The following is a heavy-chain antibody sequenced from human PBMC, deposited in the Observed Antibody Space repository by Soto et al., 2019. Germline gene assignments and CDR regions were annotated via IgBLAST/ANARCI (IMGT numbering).Heavy chain of an antibody. CDR3: ARAPRTITKGYCSGGSCFAFDI. CDR1: GGSFSGYY. D-gene: IGHD2-15*01. CDR2: INHSGST. V-gene: IGHV4-34*01. J-gene: IGHJ3*02. Sequence: SETLSLTCAVYGGSFSGYYWSWIRQPPGKGLEWIGEINHSGSTNYNPSLKSRVTISVDTSKNQFSLKLSSVTAADTAVYYCARAPRTITKGYCSGGSCFAFDIWGQGTMVTVSS.